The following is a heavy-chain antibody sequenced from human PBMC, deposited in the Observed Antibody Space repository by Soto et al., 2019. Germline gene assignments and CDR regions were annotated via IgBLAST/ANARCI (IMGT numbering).Heavy chain of an antibody. CDR2: IAYDGSNK. CDR1: GFTFSSYA. V-gene: IGHV3-30-3*01. J-gene: IGHJ6*02. CDR3: AIDWWSGYYYGMDV. D-gene: IGHD3-3*01. Sequence: QVQLVESGGGVVQPGRSLRLSCAASGFTFSSYAMHWVRQAPGKGLEWVAVIAYDGSNKYYADSVKGRFTTSRDNSKNPLHLQINSLRAEDTAVYYGAIDWWSGYYYGMDVWGQGTTVTVSS.